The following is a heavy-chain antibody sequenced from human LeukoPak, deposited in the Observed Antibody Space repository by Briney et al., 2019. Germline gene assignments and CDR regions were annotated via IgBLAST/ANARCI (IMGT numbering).Heavy chain of an antibody. V-gene: IGHV1-18*01. CDR3: ARDRKVLRFLEWLLCNPFDY. CDR1: GGTFSSYA. J-gene: IGHJ4*02. CDR2: ISAYNGNT. Sequence: ASVKVSCKASGGTFSSYAISWVRQAPGQGLEWMGWISAYNGNTNYAQKLQGRVTMTTDTSTSTAYMELRSLRSDDTAVYYCARDRKVLRFLEWLLCNPFDYWGQGTLVTVSS. D-gene: IGHD3-3*01.